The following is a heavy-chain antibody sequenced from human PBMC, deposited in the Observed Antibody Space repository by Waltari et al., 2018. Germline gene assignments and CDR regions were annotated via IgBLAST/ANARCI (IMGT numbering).Heavy chain of an antibody. CDR3: SRQQSSSWSPLDY. D-gene: IGHD6-19*01. Sequence: QVQLQESGPGLVKPSETLSRTCSAAGGSISSYYWSWIRQPAGKGLEWIGRVYGTGSTTYNPSLKSRVTMSVDTSKNQFSLKLTSVTAADTAVYYCSRQQSSSWSPLDYWGQGILVTVSS. V-gene: IGHV4-4*07. CDR2: VYGTGST. J-gene: IGHJ4*02. CDR1: GGSISSYY.